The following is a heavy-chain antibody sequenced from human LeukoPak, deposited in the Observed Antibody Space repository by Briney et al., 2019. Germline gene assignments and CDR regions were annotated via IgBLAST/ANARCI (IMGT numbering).Heavy chain of an antibody. CDR3: ARDLGAFDI. CDR1: GFTFSSYS. CDR2: IISSSSYI. Sequence: GGSLRLSCAASGFTFSSYSMNWVRQAPGKGLEGVSFIISSSSYIYYADSVNGRFTISRDNAKNSLYLQMNSLRAEDTAVYYCARDLGAFDIWGQGTMVTVSS. V-gene: IGHV3-21*01. J-gene: IGHJ3*02.